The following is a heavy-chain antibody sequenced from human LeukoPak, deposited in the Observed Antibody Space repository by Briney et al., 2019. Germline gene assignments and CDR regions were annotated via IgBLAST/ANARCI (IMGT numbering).Heavy chain of an antibody. V-gene: IGHV1-2*02. CDR2: INPNSGGT. D-gene: IGHD3-3*01. CDR3: ARVSFDFWSGYFNWFDP. J-gene: IGHJ5*02. CDR1: GYTFTGYH. Sequence: ASVKVSCKASGYTFTGYHMHWVRQAPGQGLEWMGWINPNSGGTNYAQKFQGRVTMTRDTSISTAYMELSRLRSDDTAVYYCARVSFDFWSGYFNWFDPWGQGTLVTVSS.